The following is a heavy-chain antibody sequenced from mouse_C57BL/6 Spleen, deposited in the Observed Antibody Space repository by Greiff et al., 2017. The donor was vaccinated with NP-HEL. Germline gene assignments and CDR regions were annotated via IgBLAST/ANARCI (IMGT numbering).Heavy chain of an antibody. D-gene: IGHD1-1*01. CDR3: ARESGSSFDY. Sequence: EVKLQESGGGLVKPGGSLKLSCAASGFTFSSYAMSWVRQTPEKRLEWVATISDGGSYTYYPDNVKGRFTISRDNAKNNLYLQMGHLKSEDTAMYYCARESGSSFDYWGQGTTLTVSS. CDR2: ISDGGSYT. V-gene: IGHV5-4*01. CDR1: GFTFSSYA. J-gene: IGHJ2*01.